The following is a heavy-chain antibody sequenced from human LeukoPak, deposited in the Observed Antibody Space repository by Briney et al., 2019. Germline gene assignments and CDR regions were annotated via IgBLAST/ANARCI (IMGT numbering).Heavy chain of an antibody. Sequence: ASVKVSCKASGYTFTSYAMHWVRQAPGQRLEWMGWMNPNSGNTGYAQKFQGRVTMTRNTSISTAYMELSSLRSEDTAVYYCARVVSSGSYYGYWGQGTLVTVSS. CDR1: GYTFTSYA. CDR3: ARVVSSGSYYGY. V-gene: IGHV1-8*02. CDR2: MNPNSGNT. D-gene: IGHD1-26*01. J-gene: IGHJ4*02.